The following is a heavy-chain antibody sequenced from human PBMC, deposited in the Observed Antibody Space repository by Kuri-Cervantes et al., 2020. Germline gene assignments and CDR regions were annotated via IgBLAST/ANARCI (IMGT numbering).Heavy chain of an antibody. CDR2: IRYDGSNK. Sequence: GGSLRLSCAASGFTFSSYGMHWVRQAPGKGLEWVAFIRYDGSNKYYRDSVKGRFTISRDDSKNTLYLQMNSLKTEDTAVYYCTTGLTKVRGVITDTEKYYYMDVWGKGTTVTVSS. CDR3: TTGLTKVRGVITDTEKYYYMDV. J-gene: IGHJ6*03. V-gene: IGHV3-30*02. CDR1: GFTFSSYG. D-gene: IGHD3-10*01.